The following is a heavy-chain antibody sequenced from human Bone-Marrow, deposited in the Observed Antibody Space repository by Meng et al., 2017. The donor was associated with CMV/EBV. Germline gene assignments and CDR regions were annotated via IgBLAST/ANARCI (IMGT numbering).Heavy chain of an antibody. J-gene: IGHJ6*02. V-gene: IGHV4-61*08. CDR3: ARVGAVGSSTPKDV. D-gene: IGHD2-2*01. CDR2: IYYSGST. Sequence: SETLSLTCTVSGGSISSGGYYWSWIRQHPGKGLEWIGYIYYSGSTNYNPSLKSRVTISVDTSKNQFSLKLSSVTAADTAVYYCARVGAVGSSTPKDVWGQGTTVTVSS. CDR1: GGSISSGGYY.